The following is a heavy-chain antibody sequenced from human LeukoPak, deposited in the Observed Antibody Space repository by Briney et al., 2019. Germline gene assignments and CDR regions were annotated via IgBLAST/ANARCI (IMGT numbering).Heavy chain of an antibody. V-gene: IGHV3-23*01. D-gene: IGHD3-10*01. Sequence: GGSLRLSCATSGFTFSSYAMSWVRQAPGKGLEWVSAISSTGIATYYADSVKGRFTISRDISKNTVYLQMNSLRAEDTAVYYCAKALPYGSGSPFDYWGQGALVTVSS. J-gene: IGHJ4*02. CDR3: AKALPYGSGSPFDY. CDR2: ISSTGIAT. CDR1: GFTFSSYA.